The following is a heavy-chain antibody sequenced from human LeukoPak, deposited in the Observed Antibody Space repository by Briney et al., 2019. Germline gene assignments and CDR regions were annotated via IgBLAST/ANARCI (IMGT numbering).Heavy chain of an antibody. D-gene: IGHD3-10*01. V-gene: IGHV3-11*01. CDR3: ARRGVLWFGELFYYGMDV. J-gene: IGHJ6*02. CDR2: ISSSGSTI. Sequence: GGSLRLSCAASGFTFSDYYMSWIRQAQGKGLEWVSYISSSGSTIYYADSVKGRFTISRDNAKNSLYLQMNSLRAEDTAVYYCARRGVLWFGELFYYGMDVWGQGTTVTVSS. CDR1: GFTFSDYY.